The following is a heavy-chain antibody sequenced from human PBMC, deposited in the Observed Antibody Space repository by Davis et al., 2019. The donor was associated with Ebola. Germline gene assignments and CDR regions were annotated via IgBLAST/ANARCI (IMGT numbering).Heavy chain of an antibody. CDR3: ARAQFPTTSDH. D-gene: IGHD1-1*01. CDR2: INPHNGNT. J-gene: IGHJ4*02. Sequence: AASVKVSCKASGYTFTSFDIHWVRQAAGQGLEWMGWINPHNGNTNYAQNVQGRVTMTTDTSTSTAYMEVGSLRSDDTAVYYCARAQFPTTSDHWGQGTLVTVSS. V-gene: IGHV1-18*01. CDR1: GYTFTSFD.